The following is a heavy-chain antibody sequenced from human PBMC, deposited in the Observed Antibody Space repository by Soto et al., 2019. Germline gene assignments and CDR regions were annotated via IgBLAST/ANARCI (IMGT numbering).Heavy chain of an antibody. CDR1: GGSISSSSYY. V-gene: IGHV4-39*02. Sequence: SQTLSLTCTVSGGSISSSSYYWGWIRQPPGQGLEWIGSIYYSGSTYYNPSLKSRVTISVDTSKNQFSLKLSSVTAADTAVYYCARERGVGSGYYLVGDYWGQGTLVTVSS. CDR2: IYYSGST. D-gene: IGHD3-22*01. J-gene: IGHJ4*02. CDR3: ARERGVGSGYYLVGDY.